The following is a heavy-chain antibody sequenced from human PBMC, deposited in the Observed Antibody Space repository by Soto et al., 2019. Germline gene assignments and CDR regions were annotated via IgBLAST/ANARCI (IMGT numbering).Heavy chain of an antibody. CDR2: IYYSGST. CDR3: ARASQFGDTLLDY. V-gene: IGHV4-59*01. Sequence: SETLSLTCTVSGGSISSYYWSWIRQPPGKGLEWIGYIYYSGSTNYNPSLKSRVTISVDTSKNQFSLKLSSVTAADTAVYYCARASQFGDTLLDYWGQGTLVTVSS. D-gene: IGHD3-10*01. CDR1: GGSISSYY. J-gene: IGHJ4*02.